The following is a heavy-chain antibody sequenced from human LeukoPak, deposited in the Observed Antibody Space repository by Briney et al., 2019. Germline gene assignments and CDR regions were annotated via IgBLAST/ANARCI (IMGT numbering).Heavy chain of an antibody. Sequence: SQTLSLTRAISGDSVSSNSAAWNWIRQSPSRGLEWLGRTYYRSKWYNDYAVSVKSRITINPDTSKNQFSLQLNSVTPEDTAVYYCARWVPTRPYDSSGYYSYYFDYWGQGTLVTVSS. V-gene: IGHV6-1*01. D-gene: IGHD3-22*01. CDR3: ARWVPTRPYDSSGYYSYYFDY. J-gene: IGHJ4*02. CDR1: GDSVSSNSAA. CDR2: TYYRSKWYN.